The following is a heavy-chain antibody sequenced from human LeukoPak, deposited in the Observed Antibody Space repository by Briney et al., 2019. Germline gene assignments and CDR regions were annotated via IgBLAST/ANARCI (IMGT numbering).Heavy chain of an antibody. CDR3: ARDSTWRLDY. V-gene: IGHV3-7*03. J-gene: IGHJ4*02. D-gene: IGHD6-25*01. CDR1: GFTFSSHW. CDR2: IKEDGSVK. Sequence: AGGSLRLSCTASGFTFSSHWMTWVRQPPGKGLEWVANIKEDGSVKYYVDSVKGRFTISRDNTKNALYLQMNSLRADDTAVYFCARDSTWRLDYWGQGTLITVSS.